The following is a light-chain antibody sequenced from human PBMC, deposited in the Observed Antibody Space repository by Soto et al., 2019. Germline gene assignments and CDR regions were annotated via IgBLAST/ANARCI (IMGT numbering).Light chain of an antibody. CDR1: QSVPNSY. CDR3: QQYGISPWT. V-gene: IGKV3-20*01. J-gene: IGKJ1*01. CDR2: GAS. Sequence: EIVLTQSPGTLSLSPGERGTLSCRASQSVPNSYLAWYQHKPGQAPRLLIYGASSSATGIPDRFSGSGSGTDFTLTISRLEPGDFAVYYWQQYGISPWTFGQGTKVEIK.